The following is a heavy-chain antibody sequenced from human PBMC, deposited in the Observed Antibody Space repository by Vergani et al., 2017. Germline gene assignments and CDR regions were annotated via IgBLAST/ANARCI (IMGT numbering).Heavy chain of an antibody. Sequence: QLQLQESGPGLVKPSETLSLTCTVSGGSISSSSYYWGWIRQPPGKGLEWIGSIYYSGSTYYNPSLKSRVTISVDTSKNQFSLKLSSVTAADTAVYYCAMDSLGYCSSTSCYGVGGFDPWGQGTLVTVSS. J-gene: IGHJ5*02. D-gene: IGHD2-2*01. V-gene: IGHV4-39*01. CDR3: AMDSLGYCSSTSCYGVGGFDP. CDR2: IYYSGST. CDR1: GGSISSSSYY.